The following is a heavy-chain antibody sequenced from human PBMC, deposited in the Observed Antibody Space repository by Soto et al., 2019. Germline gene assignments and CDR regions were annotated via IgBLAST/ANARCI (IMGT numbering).Heavy chain of an antibody. J-gene: IGHJ6*02. V-gene: IGHV1-2*02. Sequence: QVQLVQSGAEVKKPGASVKVSCKASGYTFTGYYMHWVRQAPGQGLEWMGWIHPNSGGTNYAQKFQGRVTMTRDTSISTAYMELSRLRSDDTAVYYCAREGGLEWLLHYGMDVWGQGTTVTVSS. D-gene: IGHD3-3*01. CDR2: IHPNSGGT. CDR3: AREGGLEWLLHYGMDV. CDR1: GYTFTGYY.